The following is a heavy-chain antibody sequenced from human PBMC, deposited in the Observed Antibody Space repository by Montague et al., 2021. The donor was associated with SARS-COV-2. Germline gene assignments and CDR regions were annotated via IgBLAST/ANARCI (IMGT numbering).Heavy chain of an antibody. CDR3: AVNSNYYYYYGMDV. Sequence: SETLSLTCAVSGGSISSSNWWSWVRQPPGKGLEWIGSIYHSGSTYYNPSLKSRVTISVNTSKNQFSLKLSSVTAADTAVYYCAVNSNYYYYYGMDVWGQGTTVTVSS. CDR1: GGSISSSNW. J-gene: IGHJ6*02. D-gene: IGHD4-11*01. V-gene: IGHV4-4*02. CDR2: IYHSGST.